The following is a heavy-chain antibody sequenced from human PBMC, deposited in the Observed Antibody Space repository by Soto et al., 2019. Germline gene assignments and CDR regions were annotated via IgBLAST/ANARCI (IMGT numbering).Heavy chain of an antibody. CDR2: ISAYNGNT. D-gene: IGHD3-16*01. J-gene: IGHJ4*02. Sequence: ASVKVSCKVSGSTLTELSFHWVRQAPGQGLEWMGWISAYNGNTNYAQKLQGRVTMTTDTSTSTAYMELRSLRSDDTAVYYCAREGGSYYFDYWGQGTLVTVSS. CDR1: GSTLTELS. CDR3: AREGGSYYFDY. V-gene: IGHV1-18*01.